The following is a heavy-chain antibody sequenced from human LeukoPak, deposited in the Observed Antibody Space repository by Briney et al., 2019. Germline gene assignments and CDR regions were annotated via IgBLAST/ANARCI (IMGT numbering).Heavy chain of an antibody. J-gene: IGHJ4*02. V-gene: IGHV3-30*14. CDR1: GFTFSSYA. Sequence: GGSLRLSCAASGFTFSSYAMHWVRQAPGKGLEWVAVISYDGSNKYYADSVKGRFTISRDNSKNTIYLQMNSLRAEDTAVYYCARSYSSSFKAPFDDWGQGTLVTVSS. CDR3: ARSYSSSFKAPFDD. CDR2: ISYDGSNK. D-gene: IGHD6-19*01.